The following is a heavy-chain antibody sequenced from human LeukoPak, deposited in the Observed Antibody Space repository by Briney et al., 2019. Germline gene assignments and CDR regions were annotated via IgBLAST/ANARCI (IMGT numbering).Heavy chain of an antibody. Sequence: PSETLSLTCTVSGGSISSYYWSWIRQPPGKGLEWIGYIYYSGSTNYNPSLKSRVTISVDTSKNQFSLKLSSVTAADTAVYYCARAYGGNSYILYSWFDPWGQGTLVTVSS. J-gene: IGHJ5*02. CDR1: GGSISSYY. V-gene: IGHV4-59*01. CDR2: IYYSGST. CDR3: ARAYGGNSYILYSWFDP. D-gene: IGHD4-23*01.